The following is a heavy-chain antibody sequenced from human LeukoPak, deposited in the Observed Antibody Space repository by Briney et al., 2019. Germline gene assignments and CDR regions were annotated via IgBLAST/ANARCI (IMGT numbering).Heavy chain of an antibody. Sequence: PSGTLSLTCDFSGGSFSSNYWSWFRQPPGGGLEWIAEIYPSGDTKYNPSLTGRVTISADRSRGHLFLGLSSVIAADTAVYYCAAYQWWFQNDVWGQGTLVTVSS. CDR3: AAYQWWFQNDV. CDR2: IYPSGDT. V-gene: IGHV4-34*01. J-gene: IGHJ4*02. CDR1: GGSFSSNY. D-gene: IGHD2-15*01.